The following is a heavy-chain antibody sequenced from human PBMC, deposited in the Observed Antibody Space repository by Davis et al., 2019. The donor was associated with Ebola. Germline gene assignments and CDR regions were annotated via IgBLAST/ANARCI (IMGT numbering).Heavy chain of an antibody. CDR1: GFIFSGSA. Sequence: GESLKISCAASGFIFSGSAMHWFRHASGKGLEWVGRIRSKANSYATAYAASVKDRFTISRDDSKNTAYLQMNSLKTEDTAVYYCTRQDSSGWYDYWGQGTLVTVSS. J-gene: IGHJ4*02. CDR2: IRSKANSYAT. CDR3: TRQDSSGWYDY. V-gene: IGHV3-73*01. D-gene: IGHD6-19*01.